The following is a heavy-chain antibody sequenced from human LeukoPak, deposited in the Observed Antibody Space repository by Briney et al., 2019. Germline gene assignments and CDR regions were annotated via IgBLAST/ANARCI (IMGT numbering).Heavy chain of an antibody. V-gene: IGHV3-30*02. D-gene: IGHD6-6*01. Sequence: GGSLRLSCAASGFTFSSYGMHWVRQAPGRGLEWVAFIRYDGNNRYYADSVKGRFTISRDNSKNTLYLQMNSLRAEDTAVYYCAKGKGVAGRPPDMKYYYYMDVWGKGVTVTVSS. CDR3: AKGKGVAGRPPDMKYYYYMDV. J-gene: IGHJ6*03. CDR2: IRYDGNNR. CDR1: GFTFSSYG.